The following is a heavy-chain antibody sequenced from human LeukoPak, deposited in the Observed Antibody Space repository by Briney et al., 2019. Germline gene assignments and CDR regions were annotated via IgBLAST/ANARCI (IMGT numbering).Heavy chain of an antibody. J-gene: IGHJ5*01. D-gene: IGHD6-19*01. Sequence: GGSLRLSCAASGFNFSSYAMSWVRQAPGKGLEWVSTISDHGGATYYVDSVRRRFIISRDNSKNTLYLQMDRLRAEDTALYYCAKGYGSGWYDNWFDSWGQGTLVTVSS. V-gene: IGHV3-23*01. CDR1: GFNFSSYA. CDR2: ISDHGGAT. CDR3: AKGYGSGWYDNWFDS.